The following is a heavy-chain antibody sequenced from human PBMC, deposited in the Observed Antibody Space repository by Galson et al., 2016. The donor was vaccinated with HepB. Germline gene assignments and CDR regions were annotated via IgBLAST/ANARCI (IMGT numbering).Heavy chain of an antibody. J-gene: IGHJ6*02. V-gene: IGHV5-10-1*01. Sequence: QSGAEVKQSGESLRISCQASGYTFTTYWINWVRQVPGKGLEWMGRIDPSDSFIDYSPSFEGHITISTDKSKSTAYLQWTSLKASDTAMYFCARVERDTYYYYYAMDVWGQGTTVTVSS. CDR3: ARVERDTYYYYYAMDV. CDR1: GYTFTTYW. D-gene: IGHD5-24*01. CDR2: IDPSDSFI.